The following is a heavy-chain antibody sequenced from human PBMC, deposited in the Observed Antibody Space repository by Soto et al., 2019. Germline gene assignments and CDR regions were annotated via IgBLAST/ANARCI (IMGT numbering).Heavy chain of an antibody. CDR3: ATRVGVLVPAASSTVPLLDY. V-gene: IGHV3-23*01. Sequence: EVQLLESGGGLVQPGGSLRLSCAASGFTFSTYAMSWVRQAPGKGLEWVSAISASGGSTYYADSVKGRFTISRDNSKNTLYLQMNSLRAEDTAVYYCATRVGVLVPAASSTVPLLDYWGQGTLVTVSS. CDR1: GFTFSTYA. J-gene: IGHJ4*02. D-gene: IGHD2-2*01. CDR2: ISASGGST.